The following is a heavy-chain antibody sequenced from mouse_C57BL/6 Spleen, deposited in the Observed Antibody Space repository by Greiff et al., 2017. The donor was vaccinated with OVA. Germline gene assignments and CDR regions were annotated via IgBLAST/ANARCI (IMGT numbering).Heavy chain of an antibody. Sequence: VQLQQSGPGLVQPSQSLSITCTVSGFSLTSYGVHWVRQSPGKGLEWLGVIWSGGSTDYNAAFISRLSISKDNSKSQVFFKMNSLQADDTAIYYCARNNLPYSAMDYWGQGTSVTVSS. CDR3: ARNNLPYSAMDY. CDR1: GFSLTSYG. J-gene: IGHJ4*01. D-gene: IGHD2-10*01. V-gene: IGHV2-2*01. CDR2: IWSGGST.